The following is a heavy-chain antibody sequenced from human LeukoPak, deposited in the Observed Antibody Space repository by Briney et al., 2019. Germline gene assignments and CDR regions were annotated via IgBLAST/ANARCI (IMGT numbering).Heavy chain of an antibody. CDR2: IYYSGST. Sequence: SETLSLTCTVPGGSSSSYYWSWIRQPPGKGLEWIGYIYYSGSTNYNPSLKSRVTISVDTSKNQFSLKLSSVTAADTAVYYCAREGVEYSDYDSSGLYYFDYWGQGTLVTVSS. J-gene: IGHJ4*02. CDR3: AREGVEYSDYDSSGLYYFDY. CDR1: GGSSSSYY. V-gene: IGHV4-59*01. D-gene: IGHD3-22*01.